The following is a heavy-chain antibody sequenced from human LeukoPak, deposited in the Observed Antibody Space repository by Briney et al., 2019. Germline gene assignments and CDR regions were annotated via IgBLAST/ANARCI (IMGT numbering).Heavy chain of an antibody. D-gene: IGHD3-3*01. Sequence: GGSLRLSCAASEFTFNTYWMSWVRQAPGKGLEWVGNINQDGTETFYADSVKGRFTISRDNSKNTLYLQMNSLRAEDTAVYYCARVYDFWSGYYAPFDYWGQGTLVTVSS. CDR1: EFTFNTYW. J-gene: IGHJ4*02. V-gene: IGHV3-7*01. CDR3: ARVYDFWSGYYAPFDY. CDR2: INQDGTET.